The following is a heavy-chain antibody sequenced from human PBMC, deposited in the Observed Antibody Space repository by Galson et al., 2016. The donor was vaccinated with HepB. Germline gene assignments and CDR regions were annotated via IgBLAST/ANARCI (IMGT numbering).Heavy chain of an antibody. CDR2: IIPIFGTA. Sequence: SVKVSCKASGGTFSSYAINWVRQAPGQGLEWMGGIIPIFGTANYAQKFQGRVTVTADKSTSTVYMELSTLRSEDTAMYYCARDDYYDSSGSYERGFDMWGQGTMVTVSS. CDR1: GGTFSSYA. CDR3: ARDDYYDSSGSYERGFDM. V-gene: IGHV1-69*06. J-gene: IGHJ3*02. D-gene: IGHD3-22*01.